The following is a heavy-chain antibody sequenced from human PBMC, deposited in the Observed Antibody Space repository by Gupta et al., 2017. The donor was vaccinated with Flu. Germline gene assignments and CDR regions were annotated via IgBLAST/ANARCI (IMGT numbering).Heavy chain of an antibody. V-gene: IGHV1-8*01. CDR1: GYTFTSYD. D-gene: IGHD2-2*01. CDR2: MNPNSGNT. Sequence: QVQLVQSGAEVKKPGASAKVPCKASGYTFTSYDINWVRQVTGQGLEWMGWMNPNSGNTGYAQKFQGRVTMTRNTSISTAYMELSSLRSEDTAVYYCATPRAGPRPYCSSTSCPYAFDIWGQGTMVTGSS. J-gene: IGHJ3*02. CDR3: ATPRAGPRPYCSSTSCPYAFDI.